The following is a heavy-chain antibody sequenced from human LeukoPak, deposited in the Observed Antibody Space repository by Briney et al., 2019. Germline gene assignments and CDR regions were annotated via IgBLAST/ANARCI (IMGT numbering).Heavy chain of an antibody. J-gene: IGHJ4*02. CDR1: GGSFSDYY. D-gene: IGHD4-17*01. CDR3: ARGGDFSDFAVDY. CDR2: INHSGST. Sequence: PSETLPLTCAVYGGSFSDYYWSWIRQPPGKGLEWIGEINHSGSTNYNPSLKSRVTISVDTSKNQFSLKLSSVTAADTAVYYCARGGDFSDFAVDYWGEGTLVTVSS. V-gene: IGHV4-34*01.